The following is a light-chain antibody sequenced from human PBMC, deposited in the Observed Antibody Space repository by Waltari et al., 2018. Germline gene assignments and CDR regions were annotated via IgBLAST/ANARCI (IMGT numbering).Light chain of an antibody. J-gene: IGKJ3*01. V-gene: IGKV3-20*01. Sequence: EIVSTQSPGTLSLSPAARATLSCRASQSVSSSYLAWYQQKPGQAPRLLIYAASSRATGIPDRFSGSGSGTDFTLTISRLEPEDFAVYYCQQCGSSLFTFGPGTKVDIK. CDR1: QSVSSSY. CDR3: QQCGSSLFT. CDR2: AAS.